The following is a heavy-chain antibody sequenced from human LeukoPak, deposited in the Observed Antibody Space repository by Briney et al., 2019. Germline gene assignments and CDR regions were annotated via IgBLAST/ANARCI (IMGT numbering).Heavy chain of an antibody. D-gene: IGHD3-3*01. CDR2: ISSSSSTI. J-gene: IGHJ4*02. V-gene: IGHV3-48*01. CDR3: ARDGNYDFWSGYYTGIGFYYFDY. Sequence: GGSLRLSCAASGFTFSSYSMNWVRQAPGKGLEWVSYISSSSSTIYYADSVKGRFTISRDNAKNSLYLQMNSLRAEDTAVYYCARDGNYDFWSGYYTGIGFYYFDYWGQGTLVTVSS. CDR1: GFTFSSYS.